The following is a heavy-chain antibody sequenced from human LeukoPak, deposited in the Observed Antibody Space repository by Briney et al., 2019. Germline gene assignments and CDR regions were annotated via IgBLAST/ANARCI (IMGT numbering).Heavy chain of an antibody. J-gene: IGHJ6*03. CDR1: GYTFTSYD. CDR3: ARGYDFWSGSNYYYYMDV. D-gene: IGHD3-3*01. V-gene: IGHV1-8*03. CDR2: MNPNSGTT. Sequence: GASVKVSCKASGYTFTSYDINWVRQATGQWLEWMGWMNPNSGTTGYAQKFQGRVTTTRNTSISTAYMELSSLRSDDAAVYYCARGYDFWSGSNYYYYMDVWGKGTTVTVSS.